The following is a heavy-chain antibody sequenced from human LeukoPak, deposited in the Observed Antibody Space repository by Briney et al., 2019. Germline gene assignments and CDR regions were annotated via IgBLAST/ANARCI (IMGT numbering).Heavy chain of an antibody. CDR2: ISSDGSNK. V-gene: IGHV3-30-3*01. CDR3: ARKIGGAVAGYWYFDL. D-gene: IGHD6-19*01. J-gene: IGHJ2*01. Sequence: PGGSLRLSCAASGFTFSIYAMNWVRQAPGKGLEWVTVISSDGSNKYYADSVKGRFTISRDNSKNTLYLQMNSLRAEDTAVYYCARKIGGAVAGYWYFDLWGRGTLVIVSS. CDR1: GFTFSIYA.